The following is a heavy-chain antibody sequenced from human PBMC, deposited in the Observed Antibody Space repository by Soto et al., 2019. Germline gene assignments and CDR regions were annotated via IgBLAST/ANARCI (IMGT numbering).Heavy chain of an antibody. V-gene: IGHV4-34*01. Sequence: QVQLQQWGAGLLKPSETLSLTCAVYGGSFSGYYWSWIRQPPGKGLEWIGEINHSGSTNYNPSLKSRVTISVDTSKNQFALKVSSVTAADTAVDYCARLYIVVVPAAMGRRNWFDPWGQGTLVTVSS. J-gene: IGHJ5*02. CDR2: INHSGST. D-gene: IGHD2-2*01. CDR3: ARLYIVVVPAAMGRRNWFDP. CDR1: GGSFSGYY.